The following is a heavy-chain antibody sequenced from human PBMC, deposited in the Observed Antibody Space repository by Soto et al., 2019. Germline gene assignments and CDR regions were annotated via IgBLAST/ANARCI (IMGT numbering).Heavy chain of an antibody. CDR1: GYTFTSYG. J-gene: IGHJ4*02. Sequence: QVQLVRSGAEVKKPGASVKVSCKASGYTFTSYGISWVRQAPGRGREWMGWISGYNGNTNYAQRLQGRVTMTTDTTTSTAYMELRSLRSDDTAVYYCARDRANPFDILTGVKYWGQGALVTVSS. D-gene: IGHD3-9*01. CDR3: ARDRANPFDILTGVKY. CDR2: ISGYNGNT. V-gene: IGHV1-18*01.